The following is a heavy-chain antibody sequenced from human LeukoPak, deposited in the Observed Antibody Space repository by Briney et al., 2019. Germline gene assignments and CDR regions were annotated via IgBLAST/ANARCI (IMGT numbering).Heavy chain of an antibody. CDR1: GFTFDDYA. J-gene: IGHJ4*02. D-gene: IGHD5-18*01. Sequence: GGSLRLSCAASGFTFDDYAMHWVRQVPGKGLEWVSGISWNSGSIGYADSVKGRFTISRDNAKNFLYLQMNSLRAEDTAVYHCARGGGYSYGSFDYWGQGTLVTVSS. CDR2: ISWNSGSI. CDR3: ARGGGYSYGSFDY. V-gene: IGHV3-9*01.